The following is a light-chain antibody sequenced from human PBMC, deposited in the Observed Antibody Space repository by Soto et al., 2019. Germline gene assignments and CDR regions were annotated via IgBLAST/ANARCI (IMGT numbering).Light chain of an antibody. CDR2: GTS. V-gene: IGKV3-20*01. J-gene: IGKJ1*01. Sequence: EVVLTQSPDTLSLSPGERATLSCRASQSVNSEYFVWYQQKPGQAPRLLIYGTSSRATGVPDRFSGTVSGTDSTLTVSRLEPEDFAGYYCQQYGSSPGTFGQGTRVEIK. CDR1: QSVNSEY. CDR3: QQYGSSPGT.